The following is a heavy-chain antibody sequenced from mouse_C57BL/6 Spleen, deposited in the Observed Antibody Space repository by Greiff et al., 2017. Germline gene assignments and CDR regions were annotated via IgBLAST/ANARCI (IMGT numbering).Heavy chain of an antibody. J-gene: IGHJ3*01. CDR2: IWSGGST. D-gene: IGHD3-2*02. CDR1: GFSLTSYG. Sequence: QVQLQQSGPGLVQPSQSLSITCTVSGFSLTSYGVHWVRQSPGKGLEWLGVIWSGGSTDYNAAFISRLSISKDNSKSQVFFKMNSLQADDTAIYYCARADSSGYRFAYWGQGTLVTVSA. CDR3: ARADSSGYRFAY. V-gene: IGHV2-2*01.